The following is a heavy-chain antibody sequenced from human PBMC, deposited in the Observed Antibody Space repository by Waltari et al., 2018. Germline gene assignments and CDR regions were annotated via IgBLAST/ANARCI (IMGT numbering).Heavy chain of an antibody. D-gene: IGHD3-16*01. V-gene: IGHV3-53*02. CDR2: IDGCEGT. J-gene: IGHJ4*02. CDR1: GFTVRSNY. Sequence: QLVETGGGLVRPGGSLRLSCAATGFTVRSNYINWVRQAPGKGPGWMSGIDGCEGTAYDDATKRRCAISRNNSKTTPYYLVDRRPAEDAAILYCGRGAFRAYQPLLYFDYWGLGTPVTVSS. CDR3: GRGAFRAYQPLLYFDY.